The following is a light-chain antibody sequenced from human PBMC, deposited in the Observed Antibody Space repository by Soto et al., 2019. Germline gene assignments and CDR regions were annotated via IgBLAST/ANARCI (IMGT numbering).Light chain of an antibody. CDR2: EVS. J-gene: IGLJ1*01. V-gene: IGLV2-14*01. CDR3: SSHTRGSTRV. CDR1: SSDVGGYDY. Sequence: QSALTQPASVSGSPGQSITISCTGTSSDVGGYDYVSWYQQHPGKAPKLMIFEVSKRPSWVSNRFSGSKSGNTASLTISGLQPEDEADYYCSSHTRGSTRVFGSGTKLTVL.